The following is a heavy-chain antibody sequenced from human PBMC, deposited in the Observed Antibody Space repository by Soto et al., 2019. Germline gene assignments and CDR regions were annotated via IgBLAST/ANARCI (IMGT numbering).Heavy chain of an antibody. V-gene: IGHV4-59*01. Sequence: SETLSLTCTVSGGSISSYYWSWIRQPPGKGLEWIGYIYYSGSTNYNPSLKSRVTISVDMSKNQFSLKLSSVTAADTAVYYCARQTYYDFWSGYLGDAFDIWGQGTMVTVSS. J-gene: IGHJ3*02. D-gene: IGHD3-3*01. CDR1: GGSISSYY. CDR3: ARQTYYDFWSGYLGDAFDI. CDR2: IYYSGST.